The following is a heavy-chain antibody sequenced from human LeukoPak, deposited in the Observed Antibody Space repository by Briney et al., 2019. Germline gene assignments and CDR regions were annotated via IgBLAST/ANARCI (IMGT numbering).Heavy chain of an antibody. CDR3: AKEVPYTSGSHGWFDP. J-gene: IGHJ5*02. Sequence: GGSLRLSCAASGFTFSSYGMSWVRQAPVKGLEWVSAISPSGGGTYYADSVKGRFTISRDNSKNTLFLQLNNLRPEDTAVYYCAKEVPYTSGSHGWFDPWGQGTLVTVSS. D-gene: IGHD3-10*01. V-gene: IGHV3-23*01. CDR1: GFTFSSYG. CDR2: ISPSGGGT.